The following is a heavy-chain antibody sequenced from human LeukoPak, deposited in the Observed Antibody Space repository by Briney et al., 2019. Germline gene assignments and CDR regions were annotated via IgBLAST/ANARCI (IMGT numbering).Heavy chain of an antibody. CDR3: ARGPTGGGVSNWFDP. V-gene: IGHV1-46*01. CDR1: GYTFTSYY. D-gene: IGHD3-16*01. J-gene: IGHJ5*02. CDR2: INPSGGST. Sequence: ASVKVSCKASGYTFTSYYMHWVRQAPGQGLEWMGIINPSGGSTSYAQKFQGRVTMTRDTSTSTVYMELSSLRSEDTAVYYCARGPTGGGVSNWFDPWGQGTLVTVSS.